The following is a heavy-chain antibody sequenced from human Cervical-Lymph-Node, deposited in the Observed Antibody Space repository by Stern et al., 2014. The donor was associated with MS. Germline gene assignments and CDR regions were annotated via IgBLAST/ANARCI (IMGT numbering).Heavy chain of an antibody. Sequence: VQLVESGPGLVKPSGTLSLTCAVSGDSISSSNWWNWVRQAPGKGLEWIGVIYHSGSTNYNPSLQGRVPMSVDQSKHQFSLKLSSVTAADTAVYYCARNKGEGVTGPFDPWGQGTLVTVSS. CDR3: ARNKGEGVTGPFDP. V-gene: IGHV4-4*02. CDR2: IYHSGST. J-gene: IGHJ5*02. CDR1: GDSISSSNW. D-gene: IGHD2-8*02.